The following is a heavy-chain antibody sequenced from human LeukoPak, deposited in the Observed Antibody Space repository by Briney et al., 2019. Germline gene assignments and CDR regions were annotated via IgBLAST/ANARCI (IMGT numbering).Heavy chain of an antibody. D-gene: IGHD4-11*01. CDR2: INHNGNVN. Sequence: GGSLRLSCAASGFTFSSYWMNWARQAPGKGLEWVASINHNGNVNYYVDSVKGRFTISRDNARNSLYLQMSNLRAEDTAVYYCARAPHYSNYGPYYYGMDVWGQGTTVTVSS. J-gene: IGHJ6*02. V-gene: IGHV3-7*03. CDR3: ARAPHYSNYGPYYYGMDV. CDR1: GFTFSSYW.